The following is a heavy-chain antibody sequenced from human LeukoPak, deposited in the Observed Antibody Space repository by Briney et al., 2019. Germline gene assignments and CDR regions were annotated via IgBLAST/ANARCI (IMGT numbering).Heavy chain of an antibody. V-gene: IGHV1-18*01. Sequence: GASVKVSCKASGYTFTSYGISWVRQAPGQGLEWMGWISAYNGNTNYAQKLQGRVTMTTDTSTSTAYMELRSLRSDDTAVYYWARARRIAAAGKLDYWGQGTLVTVSS. CDR3: ARARRIAAAGKLDY. D-gene: IGHD6-13*01. CDR1: GYTFTSYG. J-gene: IGHJ4*02. CDR2: ISAYNGNT.